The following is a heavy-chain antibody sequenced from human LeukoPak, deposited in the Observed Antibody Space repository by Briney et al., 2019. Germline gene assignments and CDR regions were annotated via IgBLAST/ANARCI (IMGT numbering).Heavy chain of an antibody. Sequence: ASVKPSCKASRYTFTSYDINWGRQATRHRLEWMGWMNPNSGNTGYAQKFQGRVTMTRNTSISTAYMELSSLRSEDTAVYHCARGGRTYDYGSGSPNYHYWGQGTLVTVSS. CDR3: ARGGRTYDYGSGSPNYHY. CDR1: RYTFTSYD. J-gene: IGHJ4*02. CDR2: MNPNSGNT. D-gene: IGHD3-10*01. V-gene: IGHV1-8*01.